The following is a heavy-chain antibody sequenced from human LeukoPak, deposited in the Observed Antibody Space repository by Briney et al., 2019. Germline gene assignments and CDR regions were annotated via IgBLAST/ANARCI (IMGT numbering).Heavy chain of an antibody. Sequence: ASVTFSCKASGYTYTSYDMHWVRQAPGQGLEWMGIINPSGGSTSYAQKFQGRVTMTRDTSTSTVYMELSSLRSEDTAVYYCARADSFDYWGQGTLVTVSS. CDR2: INPSGGST. J-gene: IGHJ4*02. V-gene: IGHV1-46*01. CDR1: GYTYTSYD. CDR3: ARADSFDY.